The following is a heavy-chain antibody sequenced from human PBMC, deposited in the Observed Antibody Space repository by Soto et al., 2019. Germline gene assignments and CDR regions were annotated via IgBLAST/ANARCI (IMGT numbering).Heavy chain of an antibody. CDR1: GFTFSSYA. CDR3: AKLNGGYTDC. V-gene: IGHV3-23*01. D-gene: IGHD5-18*01. J-gene: IGHJ4*02. Sequence: GGSLRLSCAASGFTFSSYAMTWVRQAPGKGLEWVSVISGSGGTTYYADSVKGRFTISRGNSKTTLYLQMNSLRAEDTAVYYCAKLNGGYTDCWGQGTLVTVPQ. CDR2: ISGSGGTT.